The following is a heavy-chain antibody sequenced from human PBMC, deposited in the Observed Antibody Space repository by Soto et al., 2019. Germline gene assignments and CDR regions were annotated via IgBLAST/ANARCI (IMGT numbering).Heavy chain of an antibody. Sequence: EVQLLESGGGLVQPGGSLRLSCAASGCTFSSYAMSWVRQAPGKGLEWVSAISGSGGSTYYADSVKGRFTISRDNTKNTLYLQMNCLRAEETAVYYCAKDPVGYLKAPYDYWGQGTLVTVAA. CDR2: ISGSGGST. D-gene: IGHD5-18*01. V-gene: IGHV3-23*01. CDR1: GCTFSSYA. J-gene: IGHJ4*02. CDR3: AKDPVGYLKAPYDY.